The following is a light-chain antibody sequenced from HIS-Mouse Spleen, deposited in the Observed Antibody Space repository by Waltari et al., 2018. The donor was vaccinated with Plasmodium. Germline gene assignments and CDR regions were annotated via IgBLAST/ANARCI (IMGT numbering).Light chain of an antibody. Sequence: QSALTQPRSVSGSPGQSVTISCTGTSSDVGGYNYVSWYQQHPGKAPKLMIYAVSKRPSGVPSRFSGSGSGTDFTFTISSLQPEDIATYYCQQYDNLPPLFTFGPGT. V-gene: IGLV2-11*01. CDR1: SSDVGGYNY. CDR2: AVS. J-gene: IGLJ1*01. CDR3: QQYDNLPPLFT.